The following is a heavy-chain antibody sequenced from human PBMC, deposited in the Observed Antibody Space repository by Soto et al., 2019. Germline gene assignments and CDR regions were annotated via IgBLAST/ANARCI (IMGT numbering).Heavy chain of an antibody. CDR2: IYYSGST. Sequence: PSETLSLTCTVSGGSISSRGYYWSCIRQHPGKGLEWIGYIYYSGSTYYNPSLKSRVTISVDTSKNQFSLKLSSVTAADTAVYYCARVGVGMGIAAAGSFDYWGQGTLVTVSS. V-gene: IGHV4-31*03. CDR1: GGSISSRGYY. CDR3: ARVGVGMGIAAAGSFDY. D-gene: IGHD6-13*01. J-gene: IGHJ4*02.